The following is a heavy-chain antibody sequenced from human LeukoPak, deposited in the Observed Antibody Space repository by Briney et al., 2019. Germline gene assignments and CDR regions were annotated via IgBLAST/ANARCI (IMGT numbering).Heavy chain of an antibody. CDR1: GYSFITYS. V-gene: IGHV1-18*01. CDR2: ISGYSGNI. CDR3: ARGHSSGRDYYFDY. D-gene: IGHD6-19*01. Sequence: ASVKVSCKTSGYSFITYSINWVRQAPGQGLEWMIWISGYSGNINYAQELQGRVTMTIDTSTGTAYMEVRSLRSDDTAVYYCARGHSSGRDYYFDYWGQGTLVTVSS. J-gene: IGHJ4*02.